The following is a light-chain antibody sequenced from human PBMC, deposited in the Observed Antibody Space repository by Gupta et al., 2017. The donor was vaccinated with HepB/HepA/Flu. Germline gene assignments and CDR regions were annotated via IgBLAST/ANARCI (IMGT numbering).Light chain of an antibody. J-gene: IGLJ2*01. CDR1: SSDVGGYNY. CDR2: DVS. V-gene: IGLV2-14*01. Sequence: QSALTQPASVSGSPGQSTTISCTATSSDVGGYNYVSWYQQHPGKAPKLMIYDVSNRPSGVSNRFSGSKSGNTASLTISGLQAEDEADYYCSSYTSSSTLVVFGGGTKLTVL. CDR3: SSYTSSSTLVV.